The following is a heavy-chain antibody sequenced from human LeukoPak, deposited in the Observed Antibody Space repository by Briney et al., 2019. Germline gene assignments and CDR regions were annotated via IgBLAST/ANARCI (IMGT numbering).Heavy chain of an antibody. D-gene: IGHD3-3*01. CDR2: ISSSGSTI. J-gene: IGHJ6*03. Sequence: GGSLRLSCAASGFTFSDYYMSWIRQAPGQGLEWVSYISSSGSTIYYADSVKGRFTISRDNAKNSLYLQMNSLRAEDTAVYYCARIGRGYDFWSGDYYYYYMDVWGKGTTVTVSS. CDR3: ARIGRGYDFWSGDYYYYYMDV. V-gene: IGHV3-11*04. CDR1: GFTFSDYY.